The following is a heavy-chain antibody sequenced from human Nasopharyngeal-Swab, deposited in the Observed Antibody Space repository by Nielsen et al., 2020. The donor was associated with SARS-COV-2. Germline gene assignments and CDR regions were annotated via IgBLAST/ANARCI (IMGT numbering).Heavy chain of an antibody. J-gene: IGHJ4*02. Sequence: SETLSLTCTVSGGSISSGGYYWRWIRQHPGKGLEWIGYIYYSGSSYYNPSLKSRVTISVDTSKNQFSLKLSSVTAADTAVYYCARSHSGYDLSFDYWGQGTLVTVSS. V-gene: IGHV4-31*03. CDR2: IYYSGSS. D-gene: IGHD5-12*01. CDR1: GGSISSGGYY. CDR3: ARSHSGYDLSFDY.